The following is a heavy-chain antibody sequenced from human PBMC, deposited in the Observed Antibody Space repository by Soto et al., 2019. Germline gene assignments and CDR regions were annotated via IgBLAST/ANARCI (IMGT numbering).Heavy chain of an antibody. D-gene: IGHD6-13*01. Sequence: GASVKVSCKASGYTFTSHAMHWVRQAPGQRLEWMGWINAGNGNTKYSQKFQGRVTITTDTSASTAYMELSSLRSEDTAVYYCARAPSWYNFDYWGQGTLVTVLL. J-gene: IGHJ4*02. CDR3: ARAPSWYNFDY. CDR2: INAGNGNT. V-gene: IGHV1-3*01. CDR1: GYTFTSHA.